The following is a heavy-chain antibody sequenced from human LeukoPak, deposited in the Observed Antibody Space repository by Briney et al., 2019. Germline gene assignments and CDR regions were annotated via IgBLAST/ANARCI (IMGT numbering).Heavy chain of an antibody. V-gene: IGHV4-34*01. J-gene: IGHJ4*02. CDR3: ATSRLHPSIFDY. CDR2: INHSGST. CDR1: GGSFSGYY. D-gene: IGHD5-24*01. Sequence: SESLSLTCAVYGGSFSGYYWSRIRQPPGKGLEWIGEINHSGSTNYNAYLKSRVTISVDTYKTQFSLKLSSVTAADTAVYYCATSRLHPSIFDYWGQGTLVTVSS.